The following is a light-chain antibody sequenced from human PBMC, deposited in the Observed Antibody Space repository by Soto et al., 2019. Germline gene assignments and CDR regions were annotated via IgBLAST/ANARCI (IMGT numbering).Light chain of an antibody. Sequence: EVMMTLSPGTLSESPEERATLXCRTSQSVSSSYLAWYQQKPGQAPRLLISAASSRATGIPDRFSGSGSGTDFSLTISRLEPEDFAVYYCQQDGSSPITFGQGTRLEIK. J-gene: IGKJ5*01. CDR3: QQDGSSPIT. CDR2: AAS. CDR1: QSVSSSY. V-gene: IGKV3-20*01.